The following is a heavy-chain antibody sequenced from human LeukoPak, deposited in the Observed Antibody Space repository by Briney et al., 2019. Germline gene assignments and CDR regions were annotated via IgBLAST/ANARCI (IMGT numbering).Heavy chain of an antibody. Sequence: GGSLRLSCAASGFTFSNAWMSWVRQAPGKGLEWVGRIKSKTDGGTTDYAAPVKGRFTISRDDSKNTLYPQMNSLKTEDTAVYYCTTAGVRFLCEDDDYWGQGTLVTVSS. CDR1: GFTFSNAW. V-gene: IGHV3-15*01. J-gene: IGHJ4*02. D-gene: IGHD3-3*01. CDR3: TTAGVRFLCEDDDY. CDR2: IKSKTDGGTT.